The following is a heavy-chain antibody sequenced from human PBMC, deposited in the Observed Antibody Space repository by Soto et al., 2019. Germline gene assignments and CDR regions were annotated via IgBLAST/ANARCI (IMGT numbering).Heavy chain of an antibody. CDR2: IYYSGST. Sequence: PSDTLSLTCTVSGGSISSYYWSWIRQPPGKGLEWIGYIYYSGSTNYNPSLKSRVTISVDTSKNQFSLKLSSVTAADTAVYYCARMNDGSGSYYTAYFDYWGQGTLVTVSS. D-gene: IGHD3-10*01. V-gene: IGHV4-59*01. CDR3: ARMNDGSGSYYTAYFDY. CDR1: GGSISSYY. J-gene: IGHJ4*02.